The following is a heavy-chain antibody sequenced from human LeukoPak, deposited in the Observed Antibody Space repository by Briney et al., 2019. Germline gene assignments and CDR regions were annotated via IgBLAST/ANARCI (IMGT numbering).Heavy chain of an antibody. J-gene: IGHJ5*02. Sequence: GGSLRLSCAASGFTFSSYAMNWVRQAPGKGLEWVSAISGSGGSTYYADSVKGRFTISRDNSKNTLYLQMNSLRAEDTAVYYCAKGRSNYGYNWFDPWGQGTLVTVSS. D-gene: IGHD4-11*01. CDR2: ISGSGGST. CDR1: GFTFSSYA. V-gene: IGHV3-23*01. CDR3: AKGRSNYGYNWFDP.